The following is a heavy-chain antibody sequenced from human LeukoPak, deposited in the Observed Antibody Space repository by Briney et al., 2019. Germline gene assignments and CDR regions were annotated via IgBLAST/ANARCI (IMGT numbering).Heavy chain of an antibody. V-gene: IGHV3-74*01. J-gene: IGHJ4*02. Sequence: PGGSLRLSCAASGFTFSDYWMDWVRQAPGKGLVWVSTISRDATTTGYADSVKGRFTISRDNANNTLYLQMNSLRAEDTAVYYCASSPVLSNDWGQGALVTVSS. CDR2: ISRDATTT. D-gene: IGHD3-16*01. CDR3: ASSPVLSND. CDR1: GFTFSDYW.